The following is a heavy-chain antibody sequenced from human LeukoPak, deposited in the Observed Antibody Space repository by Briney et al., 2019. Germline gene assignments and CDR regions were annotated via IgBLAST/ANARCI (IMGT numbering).Heavy chain of an antibody. CDR3: ARVGGLRYFDWLSKVDY. CDR2: ISAYNGNT. J-gene: IGHJ4*02. D-gene: IGHD3-9*01. CDR1: GYMFISYG. Sequence: AASVKVSCKPSGYMFISYGISWLRQAPGQGLEWMGWISAYNGNTNYAQKLQGRVTMTTDTSTSTAYMELRSLRSDDTAVYYCARVGGLRYFDWLSKVDYWGQGTLVTVSS. V-gene: IGHV1-18*01.